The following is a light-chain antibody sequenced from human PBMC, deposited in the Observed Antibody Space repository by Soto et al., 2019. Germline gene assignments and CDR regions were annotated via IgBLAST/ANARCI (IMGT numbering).Light chain of an antibody. Sequence: EIVLTQSPATLSLSPGERATLSCRASQSVSSYLAWYQQKPGQAPRLLIYDASIKATGIPARFSGSGSATDFTLTISSLAHEDFADYYCQERSNWSTFGQGTKVDIK. CDR1: QSVSSY. J-gene: IGKJ2*01. CDR2: DAS. V-gene: IGKV3-11*01. CDR3: QERSNWST.